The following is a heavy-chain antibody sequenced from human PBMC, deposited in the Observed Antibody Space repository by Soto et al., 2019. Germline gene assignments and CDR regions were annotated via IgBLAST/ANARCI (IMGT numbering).Heavy chain of an antibody. CDR3: ARSSRPHPGWSGVTQYYFDY. V-gene: IGHV4-30-2*01. D-gene: IGHD3-3*01. Sequence: QLQLQESGSGLVKPSQTLSLTCAVSGGSISSGGYSWSWIRQPPGKGLEWLGYIYHSGSTYHNPSLKSRVTISADRSKKQVPLKQRSVTAADTAVYDCARSSRPHPGWSGVTQYYFDYWGQGTLVTVSS. J-gene: IGHJ4*02. CDR2: IYHSGST. CDR1: GGSISSGGYS.